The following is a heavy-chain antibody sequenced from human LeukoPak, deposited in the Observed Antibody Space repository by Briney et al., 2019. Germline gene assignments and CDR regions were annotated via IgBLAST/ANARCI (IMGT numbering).Heavy chain of an antibody. V-gene: IGHV3-21*01. J-gene: IGHJ4*02. D-gene: IGHD6-13*01. Sequence: GGSLILSCAASGFTFSSYSMNWVRQAPGKGLEWVSSISSSSSYIYYADSVKGRFTISRDNAKNSLYLQMNSLRAEDTAVYYCARDRGSSWPIDYWGQGTLVTVSS. CDR1: GFTFSSYS. CDR3: ARDRGSSWPIDY. CDR2: ISSSSSYI.